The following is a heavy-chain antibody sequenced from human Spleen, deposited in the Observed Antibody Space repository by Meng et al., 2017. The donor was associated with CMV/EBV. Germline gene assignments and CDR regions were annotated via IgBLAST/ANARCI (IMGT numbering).Heavy chain of an antibody. CDR3: ARDHRRGDLRHWFFDL. V-gene: IGHV4-30-4*08. J-gene: IGHJ2*01. D-gene: IGHD2-21*02. Sequence: GSISSGDYYWSRIRQTPGQGLEWIGYINYSGITYYNPSLKSRVAISVDTSKKQFSLNLSSVTAADTAMYFCARDHRRGDLRHWFFDLWGRGTLVTVSS. CDR2: INYSGIT. CDR1: GSISSGDYY.